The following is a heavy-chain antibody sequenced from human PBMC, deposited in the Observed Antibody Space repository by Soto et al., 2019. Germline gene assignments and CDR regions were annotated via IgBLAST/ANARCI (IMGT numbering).Heavy chain of an antibody. CDR2: ISGSGGST. D-gene: IGHD3-22*01. V-gene: IGHV3-23*01. CDR1: GFTFSSYA. J-gene: IGHJ4*02. CDR3: ASHTRTVVVITNFDY. Sequence: PGGYLRLSCAASGFTFSSYAMSWVRQAPGKGLEWVSAISGSGGSTYYADSVKGRFTISRDNSKNTLYLQMNSLRAEDTAVYYCASHTRTVVVITNFDYWGQGTLVPVSS.